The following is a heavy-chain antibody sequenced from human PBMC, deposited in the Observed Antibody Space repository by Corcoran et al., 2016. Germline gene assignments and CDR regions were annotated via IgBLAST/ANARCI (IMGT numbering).Heavy chain of an antibody. V-gene: IGHV4-4*02. D-gene: IGHD3-22*01. CDR2: IYHRGST. CDR3: EGHGDPHASSGYYCNWFDP. CDR1: GGSISSSNW. J-gene: IGHJ5*02. Sequence: QVQLQESGPGLVKPSGTLSLTCAVSGGSISSSNWWRWVRQPPGKGLEWIGEIYHRGSTYYNPSLKSRVTISVDTSKNQFSMKLSSVTAEDTAVYDGEGHGDPHASSGYYCNWFDPWGQGTLVTVSS.